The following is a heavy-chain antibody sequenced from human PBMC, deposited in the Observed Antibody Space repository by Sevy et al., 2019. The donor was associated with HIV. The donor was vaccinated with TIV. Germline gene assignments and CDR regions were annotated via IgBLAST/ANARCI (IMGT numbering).Heavy chain of an antibody. CDR3: ARGRYSSGWLKIPNWFDP. CDR1: GGSFSGYY. Sequence: SESLSLTCAVYGGSFSGYYWIWIRQPPGKGLEWIGEINHSGSTNYNPSLKSRVTISVDTSKNQFSLKLSSVTAADTAVYYCARGRYSSGWLKIPNWFDPWGQGTLVTVSS. J-gene: IGHJ5*02. V-gene: IGHV4-34*01. D-gene: IGHD6-19*01. CDR2: INHSGST.